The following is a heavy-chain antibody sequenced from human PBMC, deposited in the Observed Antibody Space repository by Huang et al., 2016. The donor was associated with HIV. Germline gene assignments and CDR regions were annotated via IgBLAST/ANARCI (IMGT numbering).Heavy chain of an antibody. Sequence: QVQLVESGGGVVQPGRSLRLSCAASSFTFSNYAMHWVRQATGKGLDGVAVISYEGSNKDYADSVKGRFTISRDNSKNTLYLQMNSLRAEDTAVYYCARDLWLRDLYYYYYMDVWGKGTTVTVSS. CDR3: ARDLWLRDLYYYYYMDV. CDR2: ISYEGSNK. J-gene: IGHJ6*03. CDR1: SFTFSNYA. D-gene: IGHD5-12*01. V-gene: IGHV3-30-3*01.